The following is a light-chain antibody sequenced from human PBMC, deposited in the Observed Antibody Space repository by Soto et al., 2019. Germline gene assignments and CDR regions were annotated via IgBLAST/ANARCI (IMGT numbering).Light chain of an antibody. V-gene: IGKV3-20*01. Sequence: EFEMSQSPATLSVSPGEGATLSCRASQGIGDTLAWYQHKPGQAPRLLIYDASRRATGIPDRFSGSGSGTDFTLTISGLEPEDFAVYYCQQYDSLPPITFGQLTLLEIK. J-gene: IGKJ5*01. CDR2: DAS. CDR1: QGIGDT. CDR3: QQYDSLPPIT.